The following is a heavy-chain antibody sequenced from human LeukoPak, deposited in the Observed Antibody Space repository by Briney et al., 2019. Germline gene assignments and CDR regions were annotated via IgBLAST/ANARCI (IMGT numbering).Heavy chain of an antibody. V-gene: IGHV3-64*01. J-gene: IGHJ4*02. Sequence: PGGSLRLSCAASGFTSSSYAMHWVRQAPGKGLEYVSAISSNGGSTYYANSVKGRFTISRDNSKNTLYLQMGSLRAEDMAVYYCARSGGKAAAGMSFDYWGQGTLVTVSS. CDR3: ARSGGKAAAGMSFDY. CDR2: ISSNGGST. D-gene: IGHD6-13*01. CDR1: GFTSSSYA.